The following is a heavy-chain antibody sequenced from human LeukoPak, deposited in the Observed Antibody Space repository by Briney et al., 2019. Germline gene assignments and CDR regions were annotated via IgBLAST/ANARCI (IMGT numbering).Heavy chain of an antibody. CDR2: ISGSRGST. Sequence: GVPLRLSCAASGFTFSSYAMIWVRQSPGKGLEWVSAISGSRGSTYYADSVKGRFTISRDNSKNTLYLQMISLRAEDTAVYYCATRKGAFDYWGQGTLVTVSS. V-gene: IGHV3-23*01. D-gene: IGHD1-26*01. J-gene: IGHJ4*02. CDR3: ATRKGAFDY. CDR1: GFTFSSYA.